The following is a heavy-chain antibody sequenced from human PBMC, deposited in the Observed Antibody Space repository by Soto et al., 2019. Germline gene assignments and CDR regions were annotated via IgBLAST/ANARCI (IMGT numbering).Heavy chain of an antibody. Sequence: PSETLSLTCTVSGGSISSGDYYWSWIRQPPGKGLEWIGYIYYSGSTYYNPSLKSRVTISVDTSKNQFSLKLSSVTAADTAVYYCASRYFDWLYYFDYWGQGTLVTVSS. CDR1: GGSISSGDYY. CDR3: ASRYFDWLYYFDY. V-gene: IGHV4-30-4*01. CDR2: IYYSGST. J-gene: IGHJ4*02. D-gene: IGHD3-9*01.